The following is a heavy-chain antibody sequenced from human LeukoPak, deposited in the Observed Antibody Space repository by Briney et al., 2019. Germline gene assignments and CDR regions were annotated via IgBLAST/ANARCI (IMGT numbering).Heavy chain of an antibody. Sequence: GGSLRLSCAASGFTFSSYAMHWVRQAPGKGLEWVAVISYDGSNKYYADSVKGRFTISRDNSKNTLYLQMNSLRAEDTAVYYCARGTGRFYYYGMDVWGQGTTVTVSS. CDR3: ARGTGRFYYYGMDV. V-gene: IGHV3-30-3*01. CDR2: ISYDGSNK. J-gene: IGHJ6*02. D-gene: IGHD2-8*02. CDR1: GFTFSSYA.